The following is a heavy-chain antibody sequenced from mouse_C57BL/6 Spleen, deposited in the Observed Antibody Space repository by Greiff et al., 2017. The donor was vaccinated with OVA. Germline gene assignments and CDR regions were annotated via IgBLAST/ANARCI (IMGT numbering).Heavy chain of an antibody. D-gene: IGHD1-3*01. J-gene: IGHJ1*03. CDR1: GYTFTSYG. CDR2: IYPSSGNT. V-gene: IGHV1-81*01. Sequence: QVQLQQSGAELARPGASVKLSCKASGYTFTSYGISWVKQRTGQGLEWIGEIYPSSGNTYYNEKFKGKATLTADKSSSTAYMELRSLTSEDSAVYYCARCRSQEWWYFDVWGTGTTVTVSS. CDR3: ARCRSQEWWYFDV.